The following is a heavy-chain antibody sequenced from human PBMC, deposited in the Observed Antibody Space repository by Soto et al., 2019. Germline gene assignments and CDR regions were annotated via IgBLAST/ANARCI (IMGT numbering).Heavy chain of an antibody. Sequence: PSETLSLTCAVYGASLSDNYCNWLRQPPGKGLEWIGEVNHSGNTNYNPSLRSRVTISIDTSKNQLSLNLRSVSPADTAVYYCARGRGEFDDWGQGTPVTVSS. J-gene: IGHJ5*02. CDR3: ARGRGEFDD. V-gene: IGHV4-34*01. CDR2: VNHSGNT. D-gene: IGHD2-21*01. CDR1: GASLSDNY.